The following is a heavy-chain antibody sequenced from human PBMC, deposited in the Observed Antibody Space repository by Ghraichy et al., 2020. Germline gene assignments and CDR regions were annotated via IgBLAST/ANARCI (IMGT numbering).Heavy chain of an antibody. V-gene: IGHV4-59*01. CDR2: IYYSGST. CDR3: ARYCSGGSCFDY. Sequence: SETPSLTCTVSGGSISSYYWSWIRQPPGKGLEWIGYIYYSGSTNYNPSLKSRVTISVDTSKNQFSLKLSSVTAADTAVYYCARYCSGGSCFDYWGQGTLVTVSS. CDR1: GGSISSYY. D-gene: IGHD2-15*01. J-gene: IGHJ4*02.